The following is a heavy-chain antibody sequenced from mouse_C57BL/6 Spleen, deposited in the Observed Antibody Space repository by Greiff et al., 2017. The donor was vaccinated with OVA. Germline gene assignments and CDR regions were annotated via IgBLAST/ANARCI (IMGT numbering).Heavy chain of an antibody. J-gene: IGHJ4*01. CDR3: ARRGLRGAMDY. D-gene: IGHD3-3*01. V-gene: IGHV1-50*01. CDR1: GYTFTSYW. Sequence: QVQLQQPGAELVKPGASVKLSCKASGYTFTSYWMQWVKQRPGQGLEWIGEIDPSDCSTNYNQQFKGKATLSVDTSSIPAYMQLNILTSEDSAVYYCARRGLRGAMDYWGQGTSVTVSS. CDR2: IDPSDCST.